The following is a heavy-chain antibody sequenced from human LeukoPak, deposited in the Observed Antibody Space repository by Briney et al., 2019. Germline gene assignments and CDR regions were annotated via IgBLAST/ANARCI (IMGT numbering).Heavy chain of an antibody. J-gene: IGHJ4*02. CDR3: ARVRYDYAWGSYRPPFDY. D-gene: IGHD3-16*02. Sequence: PSETLSLTCAVYGGSFNGYYWSWIRQPPGKGLEWIGEINHSGSTNYNPSLKSRVTISVDTSKNQFSLKLSSVTAADTAVYYCARVRYDYAWGSYRPPFDYWGQGTLVTVSS. CDR1: GGSFNGYY. V-gene: IGHV4-34*01. CDR2: INHSGST.